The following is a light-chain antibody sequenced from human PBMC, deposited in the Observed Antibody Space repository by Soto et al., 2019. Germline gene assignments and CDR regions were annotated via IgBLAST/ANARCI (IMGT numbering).Light chain of an antibody. CDR1: QNVHNN. Sequence: EIVMTQSPATLSVSKGERATLSCRASQNVHNNLAWYQQKPGQAPRLLIYGVFARATGIPARFSGSGSGTEFTLTISSLQSEDFAVYYCQQYNDWPLTFGGGTKVEIK. CDR2: GVF. J-gene: IGKJ4*01. V-gene: IGKV3-15*01. CDR3: QQYNDWPLT.